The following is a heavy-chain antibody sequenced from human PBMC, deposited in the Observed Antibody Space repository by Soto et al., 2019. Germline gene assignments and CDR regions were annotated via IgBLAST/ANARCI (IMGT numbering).Heavy chain of an antibody. CDR3: ARGDCVGGTCYSLAGSFYYYMDV. V-gene: IGHV3-74*01. CDR1: GFTFSNYW. CDR2: INNDGSVS. D-gene: IGHD2-15*01. J-gene: IGHJ6*03. Sequence: EVQLVESGGGLVQPGGSLRLSCVASGFTFSNYWMYWVRQAPGEGLVWVSRINNDGSVSSYADSVKGRLTISRDNVKNTLYLQMDSLRAEDTAVYYCARGDCVGGTCYSLAGSFYYYMDVWGNGTTVTVFS.